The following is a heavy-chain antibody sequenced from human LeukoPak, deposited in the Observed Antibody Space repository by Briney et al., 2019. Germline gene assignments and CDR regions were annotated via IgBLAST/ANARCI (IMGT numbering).Heavy chain of an antibody. CDR1: GFTFNNYA. D-gene: IGHD1-26*01. CDR3: AKGFHSGSFNELDY. Sequence: PGGSLRLSCAGSGFTFNNYAMSWVRQAPGKGLEWVSGFAMIDDIIHYVDSVKGRFTISRGNSKNMLYLQMNSLRAEDTAVYYCAKGFHSGSFNELDYWGQGTLVTVSS. V-gene: IGHV3-23*05. J-gene: IGHJ4*02. CDR2: FAMIDDII.